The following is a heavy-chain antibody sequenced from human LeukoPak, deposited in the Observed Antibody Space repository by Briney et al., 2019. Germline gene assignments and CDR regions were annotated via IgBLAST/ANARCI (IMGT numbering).Heavy chain of an antibody. CDR3: ARDRASSSPFDY. V-gene: IGHV3-21*04. CDR1: GFTFSTYS. Sequence: GGSLRLSCAASGFTFSTYSMNWVRQAPGKGLEWVSSISSSGSYIYYADSVKGRFTISRDNAKNSLYLQMNSLRAEDTAVYYCARDRASSSPFDYWGQGTLVTVSS. CDR2: ISSSGSYI. D-gene: IGHD6-13*01. J-gene: IGHJ4*02.